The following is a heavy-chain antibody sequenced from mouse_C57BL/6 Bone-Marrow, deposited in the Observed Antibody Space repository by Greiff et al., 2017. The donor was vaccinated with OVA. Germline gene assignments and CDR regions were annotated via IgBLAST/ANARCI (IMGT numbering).Heavy chain of an antibody. V-gene: IGHV1-26*01. CDR3: ARGRGERIDY. Sequence: EVQLQQSGPELVKPGASVKISCKASGYTFTDYYMNWVKQSHGKSLEWIGDINPNNGGTSYNQKFKGKATLTVDKSSSTAYMELRSLTSEDSAVYYCARGRGERIDYWGQGTTLTVSS. J-gene: IGHJ2*01. CDR1: GYTFTDYY. CDR2: INPNNGGT.